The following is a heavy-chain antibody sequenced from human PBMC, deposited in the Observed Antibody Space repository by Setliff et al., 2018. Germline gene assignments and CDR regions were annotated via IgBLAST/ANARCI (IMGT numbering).Heavy chain of an antibody. CDR2: INHSGST. Sequence: SETLSLTCTVSGGSISGYYWSWIRQPPGKGLEWIGEINHSGSTNYNPSLKSRVTISVDTSKNQFSLKLNSVTAADMAVYYCSRSFSRREKFLLDYWGQGALVTVSS. J-gene: IGHJ4*02. CDR1: GGSISGYY. CDR3: SRSFSRREKFLLDY. V-gene: IGHV4-34*01.